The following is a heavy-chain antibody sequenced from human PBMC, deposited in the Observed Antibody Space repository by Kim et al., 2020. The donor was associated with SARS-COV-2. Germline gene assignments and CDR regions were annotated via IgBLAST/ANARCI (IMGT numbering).Heavy chain of an antibody. J-gene: IGHJ6*02. Sequence: ASVKVSCKASGYTFTSYGISWVRRAPGQGLEWMGWISAYNGNTNYAQKLQGRVTMTTDTSTSTAYMELRSLRSDDTAVYYCARVGTVTTREGYYYYGMDVWGQGTTVTVSS. CDR1: GYTFTSYG. D-gene: IGHD4-17*01. V-gene: IGHV1-18*01. CDR3: ARVGTVTTREGYYYYGMDV. CDR2: ISAYNGNT.